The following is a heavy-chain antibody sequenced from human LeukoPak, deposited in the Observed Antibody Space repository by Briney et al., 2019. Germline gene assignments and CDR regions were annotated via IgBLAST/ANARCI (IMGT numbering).Heavy chain of an antibody. CDR3: ASGRGSSSMEAFDI. V-gene: IGHV3-30-3*01. Sequence: PGGSLRLSCVASGFTFSSYAMSWVRQAPGKGLEWVAVISYDGSNKYYADSVKGRFTISRDNSKNTLYLQMNSLRSEDTAVYYCASGRGSSSMEAFDIWGQGTMVTVSS. D-gene: IGHD6-6*01. CDR2: ISYDGSNK. CDR1: GFTFSSYA. J-gene: IGHJ3*02.